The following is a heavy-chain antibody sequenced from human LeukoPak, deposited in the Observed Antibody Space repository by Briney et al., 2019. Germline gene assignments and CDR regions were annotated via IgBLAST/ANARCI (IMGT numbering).Heavy chain of an antibody. CDR2: IYYSGST. D-gene: IGHD4-17*01. V-gene: IGHV4-39*07. Sequence: SETLSLTCTVSGGSISSSSYYWGWIRQPPGKGLEWIGTIYYSGSTYYNPSLKSRVTISVDTSKNQFSLKLNSVTAADTAVYYCARAGYGDSDFDYWGQGTLVTVSS. J-gene: IGHJ4*02. CDR3: ARAGYGDSDFDY. CDR1: GGSISSSSYY.